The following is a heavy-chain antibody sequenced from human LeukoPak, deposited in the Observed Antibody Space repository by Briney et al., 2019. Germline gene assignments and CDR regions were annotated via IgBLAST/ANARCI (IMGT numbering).Heavy chain of an antibody. CDR2: IYSADRT. V-gene: IGHV3-66*01. D-gene: IGHD5-18*01. Sequence: GGSLRLSCAASGFTVSSNYMSWVRKAPGTGLEWVSVIYSADRTYYADSVKGRFTISRDNYTNTLFLHMNSLRAEDTAVYYCARDLVTYTATPYWGQGTLVTVSS. J-gene: IGHJ4*02. CDR3: ARDLVTYTATPY. CDR1: GFTVSSNY.